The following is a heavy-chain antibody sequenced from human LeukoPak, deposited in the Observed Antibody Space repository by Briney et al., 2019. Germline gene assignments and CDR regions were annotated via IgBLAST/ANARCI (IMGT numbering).Heavy chain of an antibody. CDR2: ISYDGSNK. D-gene: IGHD1-26*01. CDR1: GFTFSSYA. J-gene: IGHJ4*02. CDR3: ARVGNSGSYFSPFDY. V-gene: IGHV3-30-3*01. Sequence: AGGSLRLSCAASGFTFSSYAMHWVRQAPGKGLEWVAVISYDGSNKYYADSVKGRFTISRDNAKNSLYLQMNSLRAEDTAVYYCARVGNSGSYFSPFDYWGQGTLVTVSS.